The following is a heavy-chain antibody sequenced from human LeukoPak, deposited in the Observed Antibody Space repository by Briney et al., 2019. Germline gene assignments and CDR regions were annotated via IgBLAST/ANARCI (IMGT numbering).Heavy chain of an antibody. J-gene: IGHJ4*02. CDR2: ISGSGGST. CDR3: ARGEIFGFSDY. V-gene: IGHV3-23*01. CDR1: GFTFSSYA. Sequence: GGSLRLSCAASGFTFSSYAMSWVRQAPGKGLEWVSAISGSGGSTYYADSVKGRFTISRDNSKNTMYLQMNSLRPEDAAVYYWARGEIFGFSDYWGQGTLVIVSS. D-gene: IGHD3-3*01.